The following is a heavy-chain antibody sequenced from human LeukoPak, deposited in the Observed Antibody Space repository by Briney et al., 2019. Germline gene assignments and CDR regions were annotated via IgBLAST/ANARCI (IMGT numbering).Heavy chain of an antibody. Sequence: PGGSLRLSCAVSGLTFSDAWMSWVRQAPVKGLEWVARISASGSTNYAAPVNARFTASRDDSKTTVYLQMNSLTTEDTAVYYCTTAPTRGWLPYFDNWGQGTVVTVSS. J-gene: IGHJ4*02. D-gene: IGHD5-24*01. V-gene: IGHV3-15*01. CDR2: ISASGST. CDR1: GLTFSDAW. CDR3: TTAPTRGWLPYFDN.